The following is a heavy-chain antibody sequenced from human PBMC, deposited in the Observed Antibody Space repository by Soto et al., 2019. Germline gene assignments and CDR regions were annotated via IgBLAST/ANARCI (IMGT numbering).Heavy chain of an antibody. CDR2: LWYDGSNK. Sequence: QVQLVESGGGVVQPGRSLRLSCAASGFTFSSCNMHWVRQAPGKGLEWVAALWYDGSNKYYADSVKGRFTISRDNSKNTLYLQMNSLRAEDTAVYYCTREGEERATDYWGQGTLVTVSS. CDR3: TREGEERATDY. V-gene: IGHV3-33*01. CDR1: GFTFSSCN. D-gene: IGHD3-16*01. J-gene: IGHJ4*02.